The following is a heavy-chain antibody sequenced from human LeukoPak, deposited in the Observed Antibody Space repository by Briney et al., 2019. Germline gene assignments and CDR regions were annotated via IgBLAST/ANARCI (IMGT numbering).Heavy chain of an antibody. V-gene: IGHV5-51*01. CDR3: ARPARTFDSSGYYKDYYFDY. Sequence: GESLKISCTGSGYSFNIYWIGWVRQMPGKGLEWMGIIYPGDSDTRYSLSVQGQVTISADRSINTAYLQWSSLKASDTAMYYCARPARTFDSSGYYKDYYFDYWGQGTLVTVSS. CDR1: GYSFNIYW. CDR2: IYPGDSDT. J-gene: IGHJ4*02. D-gene: IGHD3-22*01.